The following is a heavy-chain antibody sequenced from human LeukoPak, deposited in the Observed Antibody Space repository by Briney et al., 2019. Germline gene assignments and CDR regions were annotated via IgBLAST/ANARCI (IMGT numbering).Heavy chain of an antibody. D-gene: IGHD6-19*01. J-gene: IGHJ4*02. CDR1: GYTFTGYY. CDR3: ARDLQHSSGWSGPLNY. V-gene: IGHV1-69*05. Sequence: GASVKVSCKASGYTFTGYYMHWVRQAPGQGLEWMGGIIPIFGTANYAQKFQGRVTITTDESTNTAYMELSSLRSEDTAVYYCARDLQHSSGWSGPLNYWGQGTLVTVSS. CDR2: IIPIFGTA.